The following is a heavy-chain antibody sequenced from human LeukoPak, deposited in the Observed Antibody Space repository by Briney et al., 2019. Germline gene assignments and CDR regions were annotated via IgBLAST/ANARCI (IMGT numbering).Heavy chain of an antibody. CDR2: IIPIFGTA. V-gene: IGHV1-69*05. J-gene: IGHJ4*02. CDR1: GGTFSSYA. D-gene: IGHD5-24*01. CDR3: ARDGSRWLQLQTFDY. Sequence: AASVKVSCKASGGTFSSYAISWVRQAPGQGLEWMGGIIPIFGTANYAQEFQGRVTITRDTSATTAYMELSSLRSEDMAVYYCARDGSRWLQLQTFDYWGQGTLVTVSS.